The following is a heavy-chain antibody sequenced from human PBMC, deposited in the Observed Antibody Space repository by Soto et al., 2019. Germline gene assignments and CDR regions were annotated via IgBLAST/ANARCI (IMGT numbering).Heavy chain of an antibody. V-gene: IGHV1-8*01. CDR3: ARGVSAGVDY. CDR2: MEPSTGRT. Sequence: QVQLVQSGAEVREPGASVQVSCKASGYSFTSLDINWVRQTAGQGLEWMGWMEPSTGRTGYAQKFQGRVTMTRDTSINTAYMELTTLPSDDTAVYYCARGVSAGVDYWGQGTLGTVSS. D-gene: IGHD1-26*01. J-gene: IGHJ4*02. CDR1: GYSFTSLD.